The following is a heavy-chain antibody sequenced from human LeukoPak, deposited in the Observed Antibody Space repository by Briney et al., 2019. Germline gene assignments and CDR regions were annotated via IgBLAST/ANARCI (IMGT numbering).Heavy chain of an antibody. D-gene: IGHD6-19*01. CDR2: IYPNSGGT. CDR3: ARVRKSGEQWLVWGMDY. CDR1: GYTFTGYY. Sequence: ASVKVSCKASGYTFTGYYMHWVRQAPGQGLEWIGRIYPNSGGTNYAQKFQGRVTMTRDTSISTAHMELIRLRSEDTAIYYCARVRKSGEQWLVWGMDYWGQGTLVTVS. J-gene: IGHJ4*02. V-gene: IGHV1-2*06.